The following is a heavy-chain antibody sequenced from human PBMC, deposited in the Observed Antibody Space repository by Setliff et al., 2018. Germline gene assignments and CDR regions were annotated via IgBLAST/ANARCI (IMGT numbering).Heavy chain of an antibody. V-gene: IGHV3-21*01. J-gene: IGHJ3*02. CDR3: ARDRRPFNWGGNDAFDI. CDR1: GFTFSSYS. CDR2: ISSSSSYI. Sequence: GGSLRLSCAASGFTFSSYSMNWVRQAPGKGLEWVSSISSSSSYIYYADSVKGRFTISRDNAKKSLYLQMNSLRAEDTAVYYCARDRRPFNWGGNDAFDIWGQGTMVTVSS. D-gene: IGHD7-27*01.